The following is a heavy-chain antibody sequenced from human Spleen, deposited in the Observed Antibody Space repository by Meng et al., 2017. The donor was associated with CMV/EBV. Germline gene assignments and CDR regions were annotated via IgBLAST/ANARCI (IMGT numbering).Heavy chain of an antibody. CDR3: ARGVVPAPEA. CDR1: GGSFSGYY. CDR2: INHSGST. D-gene: IGHD2-2*01. Sequence: QVQLQQWGLGLLKPSETLSLTCAVYGGSFSGYYWSWIRQPPGKGLEWIGEINHSGSTNYNPSLKSRVTISVDTSKNQFSLKLSSVTAADTAVYYCARGVVPAPEAWGQGTLVTVPS. J-gene: IGHJ5*02. V-gene: IGHV4-34*01.